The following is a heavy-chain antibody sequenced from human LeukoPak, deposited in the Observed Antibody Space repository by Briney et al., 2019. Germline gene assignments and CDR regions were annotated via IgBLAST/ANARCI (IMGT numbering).Heavy chain of an antibody. CDR3: ATKQWLAPPPDS. D-gene: IGHD6-19*01. CDR1: GFTFTNYW. Sequence: PGGSLRLSCAASGFTFTNYWMLWVRQAPGKGLESFGRMNTDVTVTTYADSVKGRFTIPRNNADHTIFLKMNSVRDEDTAVYYCATKQWLAPPPDSWGQGTPVTVSS. J-gene: IGHJ4*02. V-gene: IGHV3-74*01. CDR2: MNTDVTVT.